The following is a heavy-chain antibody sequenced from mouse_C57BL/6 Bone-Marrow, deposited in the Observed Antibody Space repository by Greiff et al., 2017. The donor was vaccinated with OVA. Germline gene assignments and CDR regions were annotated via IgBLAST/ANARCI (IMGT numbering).Heavy chain of an antibody. CDR3: TTPIYYDYEGFAY. D-gene: IGHD2-4*01. Sequence: EVKLQESGAELVRPGASVKLSCTASGFNIKDDYMHWVKQRPEQGLEWIGWIDPENGDTEYASKFQGKATITADTSSNTAYLQLSSLTSEDTAVYYCTTPIYYDYEGFAYWGQGTLVTVSA. V-gene: IGHV14-4*01. CDR1: GFNIKDDY. CDR2: IDPENGDT. J-gene: IGHJ3*01.